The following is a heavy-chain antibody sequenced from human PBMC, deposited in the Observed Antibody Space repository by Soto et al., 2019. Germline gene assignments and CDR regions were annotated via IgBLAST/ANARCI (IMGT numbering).Heavy chain of an antibody. J-gene: IGHJ5*02. V-gene: IGHV5-51*01. CDR3: ARGPKMVAVT. CDR2: IYPGDSDT. D-gene: IGHD2-8*01. Sequence: GESLKISCNGSGYSFTSYWIGRVREMPGKGLEWMWIIYPGDSDTRYSPSFQGQVTISADKSIRTAYLQWSSLKASDSAMYYCARGPKMVAVTWGQGTLVTVSS. CDR1: GYSFTSYW.